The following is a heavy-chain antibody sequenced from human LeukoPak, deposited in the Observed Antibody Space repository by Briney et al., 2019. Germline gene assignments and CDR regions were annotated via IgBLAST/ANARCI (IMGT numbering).Heavy chain of an antibody. CDR3: ARDLRYGGWFDP. CDR2: VYTSGST. CDR1: GGSISSYY. D-gene: IGHD1-26*01. V-gene: IGHV4-4*07. Sequence: SETLSLTCTVSGGSISSYYWSWIRQPAGKGLEWIGRVYTSGSTNYNPSLKSRVTMSVDTSKNQFSLKLSSVTAADTAVYYCARDLRYGGWFDPWGQGTLVTVSS. J-gene: IGHJ5*02.